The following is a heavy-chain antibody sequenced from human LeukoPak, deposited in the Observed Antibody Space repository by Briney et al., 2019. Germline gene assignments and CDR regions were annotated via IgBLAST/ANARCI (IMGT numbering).Heavy chain of an antibody. D-gene: IGHD6-13*01. J-gene: IGHJ4*02. Sequence: GGSLRLSCAASGFTFSSYAMSWVRQAPGKGLEWVSAISGSGGRTYYADSVKGRFTISRDNSKNTLYLQMNSLRAEDTAVYYCAKAHSSSWSTQSFDYWGQGTLVTVSS. CDR1: GFTFSSYA. V-gene: IGHV3-23*01. CDR2: ISGSGGRT. CDR3: AKAHSSSWSTQSFDY.